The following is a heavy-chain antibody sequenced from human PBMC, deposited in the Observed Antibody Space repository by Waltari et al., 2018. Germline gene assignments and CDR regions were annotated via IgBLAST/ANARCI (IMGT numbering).Heavy chain of an antibody. Sequence: QVQLVESGGGVVQPGKSLRLSCAASGFTFSSYAMHWVRQAPGKGLEWVAVISYDGTKKYYADSVKGRFTISRDNSKNTLYLQMNSLRAEDTAVYYCVRTRAGFDYWGQGTLVTVSS. J-gene: IGHJ4*02. D-gene: IGHD3-10*01. CDR1: GFTFSSYA. V-gene: IGHV3-30-3*01. CDR3: VRTRAGFDY. CDR2: ISYDGTKK.